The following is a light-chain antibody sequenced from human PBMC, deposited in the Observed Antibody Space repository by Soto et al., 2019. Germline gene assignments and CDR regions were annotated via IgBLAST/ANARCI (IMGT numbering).Light chain of an antibody. CDR3: QHYGSSPQWT. CDR1: QTITSTY. V-gene: IGKV3-20*01. Sequence: ELVLTQSPGTLSLSPGERATLSCRASQTITSTYLAWYQQKPGQAPRLLIYSASSRATGIPDRFSGSGAGTDFTLAISRLEPEDFAGYYCQHYGSSPQWTFGQGTKLEIK. J-gene: IGKJ2*02. CDR2: SAS.